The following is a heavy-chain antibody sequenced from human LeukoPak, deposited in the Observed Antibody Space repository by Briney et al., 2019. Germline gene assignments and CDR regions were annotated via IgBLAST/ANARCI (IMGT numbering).Heavy chain of an antibody. CDR1: GGSISSSSYY. CDR2: IYYSGRT. CDR3: ARLLYDRSGYYWFDP. D-gene: IGHD3-22*01. Sequence: PETLSLTCTVSGGSISSSSYYWGWIRQPPGTGLEWIGSIYYSGRTYDNPSLKSRVTMSVDTSKNQFSLKLSSVTAADTAVYYCARLLYDRSGYYWFDPWGQGTLVTVSS. J-gene: IGHJ5*02. V-gene: IGHV4-39*01.